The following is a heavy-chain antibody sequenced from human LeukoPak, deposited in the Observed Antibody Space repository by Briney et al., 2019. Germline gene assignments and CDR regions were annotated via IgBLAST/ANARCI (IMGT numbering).Heavy chain of an antibody. CDR2: ISGSGGST. Sequence: GGSLRLSCAASGFTFSSYAMSWVRQAPGKGLEWVSAISGSGGSTYYADSVKGRFTISRDNSKNTLYLQMNSLRAEDTAVYYCAREGYYCSSTSCPYHYWGQGTLVTVSS. CDR1: GFTFSSYA. CDR3: AREGYYCSSTSCPYHY. D-gene: IGHD2-2*01. J-gene: IGHJ4*02. V-gene: IGHV3-23*01.